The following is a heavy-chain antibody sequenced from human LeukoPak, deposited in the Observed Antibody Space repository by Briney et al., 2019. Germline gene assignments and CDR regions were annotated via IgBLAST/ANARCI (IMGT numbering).Heavy chain of an antibody. V-gene: IGHV5-51*01. CDR2: IYPGDSDT. CDR3: ARQVWYYDSSGYYYGYYYGMDV. CDR1: GYSFTSYW. Sequence: GESLKISCKGSGYSFTSYWIGWVRQMPGKGLEWMGIIYPGDSDTRYSPPFQGQVTISADKSISTAYLQWSSLKASDTAMYYCARQVWYYDSSGYYYGYYYGMDVWGQGTTVTVSS. J-gene: IGHJ6*02. D-gene: IGHD3-22*01.